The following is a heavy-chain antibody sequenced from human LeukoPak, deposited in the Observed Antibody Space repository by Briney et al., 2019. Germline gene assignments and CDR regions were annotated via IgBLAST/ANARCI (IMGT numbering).Heavy chain of an antibody. CDR2: MNPNSGDT. CDR1: GYTFTSYD. J-gene: IGHJ4*02. V-gene: IGHV1-8*01. CDR3: ARGYCTNGVCYKDY. D-gene: IGHD2-8*01. Sequence: LGASVKVSCKASGYTFTSYDIHWVRQATGQGLEWMGWMNPNSGDTGFAQKFQGRVTMTRDTSISTAYMELSRLRSDDTAVYYCARGYCTNGVCYKDYWGQGTLVTVSS.